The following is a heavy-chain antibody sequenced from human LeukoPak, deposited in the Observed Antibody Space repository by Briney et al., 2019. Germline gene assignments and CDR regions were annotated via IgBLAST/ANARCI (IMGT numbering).Heavy chain of an antibody. Sequence: PGGSLRLSRAASGFTFSSYGMHWVRQAPGKGLEWVAVISYDGSKKYYADSVKGRFTISRDNSKNTLYLQMNSLRAEDTAVHYCAKALWFGEFVAGTVYYYYGMDVWGQGTTVTVSS. CDR2: ISYDGSKK. V-gene: IGHV3-30*18. CDR3: AKALWFGEFVAGTVYYYYGMDV. J-gene: IGHJ6*02. D-gene: IGHD3-10*01. CDR1: GFTFSSYG.